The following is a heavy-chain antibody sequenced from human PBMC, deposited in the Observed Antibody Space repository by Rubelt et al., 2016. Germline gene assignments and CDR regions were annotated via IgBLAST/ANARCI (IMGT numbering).Heavy chain of an antibody. CDR2: IYYTGTT. D-gene: IGHD5-18*01. J-gene: IGHJ4*02. CDR1: GGSISSYY. CDR3: ASRGYNYGRSFDY. Sequence: QVQLQESGPGLVKPSETLSLTCTVSGGSISSYYWTWIRQPPGKGLEWIGYIYYTGTTNYNPSLKSRVTISVDTSKNQFSLRRSSVTAADTAVYYCASRGYNYGRSFDYWGQGTLVTVSS. V-gene: IGHV4-59*01.